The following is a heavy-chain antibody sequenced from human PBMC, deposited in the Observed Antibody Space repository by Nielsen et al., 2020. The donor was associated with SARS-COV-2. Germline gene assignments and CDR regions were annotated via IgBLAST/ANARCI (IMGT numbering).Heavy chain of an antibody. CDR2: IYYSGST. D-gene: IGHD6-13*01. CDR1: GGSISSSSYY. Sequence: SETLSLTCTVSGGSISSSSYYWGWIRQPPGKGLEWIGSIYYSGSTYYNPSLKSRVTISVDTSKNQFSLKLSSVTAADTAVYYCVKGQQLVLVYWGQGTLVTVSS. V-gene: IGHV4-39*01. CDR3: VKGQQLVLVY. J-gene: IGHJ4*02.